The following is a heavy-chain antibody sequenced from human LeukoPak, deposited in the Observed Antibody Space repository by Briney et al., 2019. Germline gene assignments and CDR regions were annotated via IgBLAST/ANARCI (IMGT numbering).Heavy chain of an antibody. J-gene: IGHJ4*02. CDR1: GFTFSSYA. Sequence: GRSLRLSCAASGFTFSSYAIHWVRQAPGKGLEWVAVIWFDGSNKYHADSLKGRFTISRDNSKNTLYLQMNSLRAEVTALYYCARGLGYSYGYGIDYWGQGTLVTVSS. CDR2: IWFDGSNK. D-gene: IGHD5-18*01. V-gene: IGHV3-33*01. CDR3: ARGLGYSYGYGIDY.